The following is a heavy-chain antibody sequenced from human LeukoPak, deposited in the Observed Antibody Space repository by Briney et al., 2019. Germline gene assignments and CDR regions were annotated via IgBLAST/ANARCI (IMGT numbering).Heavy chain of an antibody. Sequence: SETLSLTCTVSGGSISSYYWSWIRQPPGKGLEWIGYIYYSGSTNYNPSLKSRVTISVDTSKNQFSLKLSSVTAADTAVYYCARVREYYDSSGPSSNWFDLWGQGTLVTISS. CDR2: IYYSGST. D-gene: IGHD3-22*01. CDR1: GGSISSYY. J-gene: IGHJ5*02. V-gene: IGHV4-59*01. CDR3: ARVREYYDSSGPSSNWFDL.